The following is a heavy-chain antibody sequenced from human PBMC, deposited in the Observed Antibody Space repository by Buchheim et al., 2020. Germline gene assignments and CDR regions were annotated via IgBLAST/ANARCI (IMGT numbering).Heavy chain of an antibody. CDR3: VRSRGYSYAYYFEY. CDR1: GFTFSSYA. V-gene: IGHV3-23*01. Sequence: EVQLLESGGGLVQPGGSLTLSCAASGFTFSSYAMNWVRQAPGKGLEWVSGISGSGSSSYHADSVKGRFTVSSDNPKSTVFLQMNSLRAEDTAVYYCVRSRGYSYAYYFEYWGQGTL. D-gene: IGHD5-18*01. J-gene: IGHJ4*02. CDR2: ISGSGSSS.